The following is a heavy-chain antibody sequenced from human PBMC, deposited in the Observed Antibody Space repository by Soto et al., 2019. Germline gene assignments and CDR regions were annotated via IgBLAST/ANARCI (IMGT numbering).Heavy chain of an antibody. D-gene: IGHD2-15*01. CDR1: GGTFCDYA. J-gene: IGHJ6*02. Sequence: SVKVSCKASGGTFCDYAISWVRQAPGQGLEWMAGIIPIFGTLKYAQKFQGRVTITADESTSTAYMELSSLRSEDTAVYYCARDIPGGYCSGGSCYYYYGMDVWGQGTTVTVSS. V-gene: IGHV1-69*13. CDR3: ARDIPGGYCSGGSCYYYYGMDV. CDR2: IIPIFGTL.